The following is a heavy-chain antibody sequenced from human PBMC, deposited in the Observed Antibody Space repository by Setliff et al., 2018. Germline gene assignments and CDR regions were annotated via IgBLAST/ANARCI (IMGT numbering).Heavy chain of an antibody. J-gene: IGHJ4*02. Sequence: SETLSLTCTVSGGPISSYYWSWIRQPPGKGLEWIGYIYYSGSADYNPSLKSRVTISVDTSKNQFSLKLNSVTAADTAIYYCVRGLNSESWTFRYWSQGILVTVSS. D-gene: IGHD1-26*01. V-gene: IGHV4-59*08. CDR2: IYYSGSA. CDR3: VRGLNSESWTFRY. CDR1: GGPISSYY.